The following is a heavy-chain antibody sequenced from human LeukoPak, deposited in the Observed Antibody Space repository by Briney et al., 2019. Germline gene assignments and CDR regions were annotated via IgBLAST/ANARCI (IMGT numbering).Heavy chain of an antibody. D-gene: IGHD2-15*01. J-gene: IGHJ5*02. CDR2: ISYSGST. V-gene: IGHV4-31*03. CDR1: GGSLSSGGYY. Sequence: SETLSLTCNVSGGSLSSGGYYWSWIRQHPGKGLEWIGCISYSGSTNYNPSLKSRFTISVDTSKNQFSLEMSSVTAADTAVYYCARGDLAYCSGGSCPAWFDPWGQGTLVTVSS. CDR3: ARGDLAYCSGGSCPAWFDP.